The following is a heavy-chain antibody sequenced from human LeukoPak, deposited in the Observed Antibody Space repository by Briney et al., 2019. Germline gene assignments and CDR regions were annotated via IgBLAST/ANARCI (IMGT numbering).Heavy chain of an antibody. CDR2: ISSSSSYI. D-gene: IGHD2-2*01. Sequence: GGSLRLSCAASGFTFSSYSMNWVRQAPGKGLEWVSSISSSSSYIYYADSVKGRFTISRDNAKNSLYLQMNSLRAEDTAVYYCARGSCSNIRCHDAFDIWGQGTMVTVSS. V-gene: IGHV3-21*01. CDR3: ARGSCSNIRCHDAFDI. CDR1: GFTFSSYS. J-gene: IGHJ3*02.